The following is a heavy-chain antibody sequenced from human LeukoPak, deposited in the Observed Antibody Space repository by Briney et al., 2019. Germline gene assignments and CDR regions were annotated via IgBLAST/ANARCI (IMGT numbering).Heavy chain of an antibody. CDR3: AKGNYYDGSGPNYYYYGMDV. J-gene: IGHJ6*02. V-gene: IGHV1-18*04. CDR1: GGTFTSYY. D-gene: IGHD3-22*01. Sequence: GASVKVSCKASGGTFTSYYIHWVRQAPGQGLEWMGWISAYNGNTNYAQKLQGRVTMTTDTSTSTAYMELRSLRSDDTAVYYCAKGNYYDGSGPNYYYYGMDVWGQGTTVTVSS. CDR2: ISAYNGNT.